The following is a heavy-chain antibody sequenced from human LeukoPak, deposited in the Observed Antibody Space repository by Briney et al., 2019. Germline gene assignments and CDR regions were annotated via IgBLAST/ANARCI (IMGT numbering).Heavy chain of an antibody. CDR1: GFTFSGYD. J-gene: IGHJ3*02. CDR2: IGTAGDT. CDR3: ARGTAQYDAFDI. Sequence: GSLRLSFAASGFTFSGYDMHWVCQATGKGLDWVSAIGTAGDTYYPGSVKGRFTISRENAKNSLYLQMNSLRAGDTAVYYCARGTAQYDAFDIWGQGTMVTVSS. V-gene: IGHV3-13*01. D-gene: IGHD2-2*01.